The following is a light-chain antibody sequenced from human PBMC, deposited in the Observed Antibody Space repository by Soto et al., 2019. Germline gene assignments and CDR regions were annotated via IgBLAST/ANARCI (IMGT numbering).Light chain of an antibody. J-gene: IGLJ7*01. CDR2: VHRGGSH. CDR1: SGHSNYA. CDR3: QTWGTGSAIVV. Sequence: QLVLTQSPSASASLGASVKLTCTLSSGHSNYAIAWHQQQPEKGPRYLMKVHRGGSHIKGGGIPDRFSGSSTGAERYLFIYSLQSEYEADYYCQTWGTGSAIVVFGGGTQLTVL. V-gene: IGLV4-69*01.